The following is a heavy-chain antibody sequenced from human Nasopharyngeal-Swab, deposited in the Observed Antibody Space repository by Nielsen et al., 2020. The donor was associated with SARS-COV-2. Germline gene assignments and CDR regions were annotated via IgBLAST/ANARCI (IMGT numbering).Heavy chain of an antibody. V-gene: IGHV4-61*09. J-gene: IGHJ4*02. D-gene: IGHD4/OR15-4a*01. CDR1: GGSITNGNYQ. CDR2: IYTSGDT. CDR3: ARDRWGMLPTH. Sequence: SETLSLTCTVSGGSITNGNYQWSWIRQPAGKGLEWLGHIYTSGDTKYNASLENRVSISVDTSKSQFSLKLPSVTAADTAVFYCARDRWGMLPTHWGQGILVTVSS.